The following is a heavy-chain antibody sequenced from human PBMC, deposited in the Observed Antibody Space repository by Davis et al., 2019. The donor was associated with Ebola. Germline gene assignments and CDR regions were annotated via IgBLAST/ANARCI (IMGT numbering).Heavy chain of an antibody. CDR1: GYTFTGYY. J-gene: IGHJ6*02. Sequence: ASVKVSCKASGYTFTGYYMHWVRQAPGQGLEWMGWINPNSGGTNYAQKFQGWVTMTRDTSISTAYMDLSRLRSDDTAVYYCARDYIVVVPAYYYYYGMDVWGQGTTVTVSS. V-gene: IGHV1-2*04. D-gene: IGHD2-2*01. CDR3: ARDYIVVVPAYYYYYGMDV. CDR2: INPNSGGT.